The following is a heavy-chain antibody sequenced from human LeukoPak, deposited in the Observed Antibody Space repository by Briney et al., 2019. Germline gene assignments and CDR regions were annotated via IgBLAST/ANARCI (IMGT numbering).Heavy chain of an antibody. CDR1: GGSFSGYY. V-gene: IGHV4-34*01. D-gene: IGHD3-10*01. Sequence: SETLSLTCAVYGGSFSGYYWSWIRQPPGKGLEWIGEINHSGSINYNPSLKSRVTISVDTSKNQFSLKLSSVTAADTAVYYCARGRITMVRGVIPIDYWGQGTLVTVSS. J-gene: IGHJ4*02. CDR3: ARGRITMVRGVIPIDY. CDR2: INHSGSI.